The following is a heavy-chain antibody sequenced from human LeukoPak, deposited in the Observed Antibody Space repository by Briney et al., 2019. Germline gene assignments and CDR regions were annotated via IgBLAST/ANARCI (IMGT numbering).Heavy chain of an antibody. J-gene: IGHJ2*01. CDR1: GGSIISYY. CDR2: IYYSGST. V-gene: IGHV4-59*12. D-gene: IGHD6-13*01. CDR3: ASSIAAAVNYWYFDL. Sequence: SETLSLTCTVSGGSIISYYWSWIRQPPGKGLEWIGYIYYSGSTNYNPSLKSRVTISVDRSKNQFSLKLSSVTAADTAVYYCASSIAAAVNYWYFDLWGRGTLVTVSS.